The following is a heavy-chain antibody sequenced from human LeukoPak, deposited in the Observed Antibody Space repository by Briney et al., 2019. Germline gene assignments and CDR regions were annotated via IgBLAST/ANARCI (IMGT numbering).Heavy chain of an antibody. J-gene: IGHJ6*03. D-gene: IGHD2-15*01. CDR2: NNPSGGST. Sequence: GASVKVSCKASGYTFTSYYMHWVRQAPGQGLEWMGINNPSGGSTSYAQKFQGRVTMTRDTSTSTVYMELSSLRSEDTAVYYCARDLQGSGGSSAREYYYYMDVWGKGTTVTVSS. CDR1: GYTFTSYY. CDR3: ARDLQGSGGSSAREYYYYMDV. V-gene: IGHV1-46*01.